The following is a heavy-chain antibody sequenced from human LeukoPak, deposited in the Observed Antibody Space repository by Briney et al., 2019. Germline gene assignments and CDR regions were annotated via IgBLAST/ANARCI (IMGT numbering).Heavy chain of an antibody. CDR2: IRGDGGKR. Sequence: GGSLRLSCAASGFTFSTYWMSWVRQAPGKGLEWVANIRGDGGKRNYVDSVKGRFTISRDNAKSSLYLQMNSLRAEDTAMYYCARDWGGEGRPTDYWSQGTLVTVSS. D-gene: IGHD3-16*01. V-gene: IGHV3-7*01. J-gene: IGHJ4*02. CDR1: GFTFSTYW. CDR3: ARDWGGEGRPTDY.